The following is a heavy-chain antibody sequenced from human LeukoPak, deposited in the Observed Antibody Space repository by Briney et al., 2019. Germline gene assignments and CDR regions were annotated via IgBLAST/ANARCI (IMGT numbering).Heavy chain of an antibody. CDR2: IYYSGST. V-gene: IGHV4-38-2*02. Sequence: SETLSLTCTVSGYSISSGYYWGWIRQPPGKGLEWIGSIYYSGSTYYNPSLKSRVTISVDTSKNQFSLKLSSVTAADTAVYYCAMRSGSKHNNDAFDIWGQGTMVTVSS. D-gene: IGHD1-26*01. CDR3: AMRSGSKHNNDAFDI. J-gene: IGHJ3*02. CDR1: GYSISSGYY.